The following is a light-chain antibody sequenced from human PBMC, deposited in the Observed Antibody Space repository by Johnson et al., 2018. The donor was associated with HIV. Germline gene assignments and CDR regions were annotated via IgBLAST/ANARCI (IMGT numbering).Light chain of an antibody. J-gene: IGLJ1*01. CDR3: ATWDSRLSAGHV. CDR1: SSNIGNNY. CDR2: DNN. V-gene: IGLV1-51*01. Sequence: QSVLTQPPSVSAAPGQKVTISCSGSSSNIGNNYVSWYQQLPGTAPKLLIYDNNKRPSGIPDRFSGSKSGTSATLAITGLQTGDEADYYCATWDSRLSAGHVFGTGTKVTVL.